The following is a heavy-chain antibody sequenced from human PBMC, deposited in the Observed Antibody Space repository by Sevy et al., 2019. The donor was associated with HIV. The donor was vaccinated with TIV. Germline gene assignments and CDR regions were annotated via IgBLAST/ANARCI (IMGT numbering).Heavy chain of an antibody. CDR3: ARGSGTSRYYDH. CDR2: IYHSGST. Sequence: SETLSLICPVSGDSTGSGGYYWSWIRQPLGKALEWIGCIYHSGSTFHNPSLQSRVTISVDRSKIQFSLKLRSVTAADTAVYYCARGSGTSRYYDHWGQGTLVTVSS. CDR1: GDSTGSGGYY. V-gene: IGHV4-30-2*01. J-gene: IGHJ5*02. D-gene: IGHD3-9*01.